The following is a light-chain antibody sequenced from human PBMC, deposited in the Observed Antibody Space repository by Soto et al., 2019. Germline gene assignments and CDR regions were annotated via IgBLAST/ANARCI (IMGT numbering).Light chain of an antibody. V-gene: IGKV1-9*01. Sequence: IQLPQSPSSLSAYVGDRVTITCRASQGISSYLAWYQQKPGKAPKLLLYAASTLPSGVLSRFSGSGSGTDFTLTISSLQPEDCATYYCQQLNSYPHPFGGGTKVEIK. CDR2: AAS. CDR1: QGISSY. J-gene: IGKJ4*01. CDR3: QQLNSYPHP.